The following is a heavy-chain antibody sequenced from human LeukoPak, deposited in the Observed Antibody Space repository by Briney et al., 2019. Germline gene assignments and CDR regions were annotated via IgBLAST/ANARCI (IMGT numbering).Heavy chain of an antibody. J-gene: IGHJ4*02. Sequence: PSETLSLTCTVSGGSISSYYWGWIRQPPGKGLEWIGSIYYSGSTYYNPSLKSRVTISVDTSKNQFSLKLSSVTAADTAVYYCARAPPGGFDYRGQGTLVTVSS. CDR1: GGSISSYY. CDR3: ARAPPGGFDY. CDR2: IYYSGST. D-gene: IGHD1-1*01. V-gene: IGHV4-39*07.